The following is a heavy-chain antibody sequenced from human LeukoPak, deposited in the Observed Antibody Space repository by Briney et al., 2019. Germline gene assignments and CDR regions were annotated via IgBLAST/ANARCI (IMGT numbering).Heavy chain of an antibody. V-gene: IGHV3-9*01. CDR3: AKDNRRHYTSGPNPDSLH. J-gene: IGHJ4*02. D-gene: IGHD6-19*01. CDR1: GFIFNNYA. Sequence: GGSLRLSCAGSGFIFNNYAMHWVRQPPGKGLEWVSGISWNSSSIDYADSVKGRFTISRDNAKNSLYLQMNSLRVEDTAFYYCAKDNRRHYTSGPNPDSLHWGQGALVTVSS. CDR2: ISWNSSSI.